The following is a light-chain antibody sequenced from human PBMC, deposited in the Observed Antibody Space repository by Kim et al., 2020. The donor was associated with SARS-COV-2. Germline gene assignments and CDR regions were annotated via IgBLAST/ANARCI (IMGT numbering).Light chain of an antibody. CDR3: QQSYSDPLT. V-gene: IGKV1-39*01. CDR2: ESS. CDR1: QTISSY. J-gene: IGKJ2*01. Sequence: DIQMTQSPYSLSASVGDTVTLTCRASQTISSYLNWYQQKPGKAPKFLIYESSTLQSGVPSRFSGRRSGTEFTLTISDLQPEDFAIYYCQQSYSDPLTFGQGTKLEI.